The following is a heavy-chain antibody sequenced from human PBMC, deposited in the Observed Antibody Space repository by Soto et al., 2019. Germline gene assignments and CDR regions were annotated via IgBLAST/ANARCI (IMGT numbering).Heavy chain of an antibody. D-gene: IGHD3-10*01. CDR1: GFTFANYA. V-gene: IGHV1-3*01. J-gene: IGHJ4*02. CDR2: INAGSDDT. CDR3: ARAVNYGSGSSDFDF. Sequence: QVHLVQSGAAVRKPGASMKISCKTSGFTFANYAVHWVRQAPGQRLEWVGRINAGSDDTKYSQKCQGRVTITRDTSASTAYMDLSSLTFADTGVYYCARAVNYGSGSSDFDFWGQGTLVTVSS.